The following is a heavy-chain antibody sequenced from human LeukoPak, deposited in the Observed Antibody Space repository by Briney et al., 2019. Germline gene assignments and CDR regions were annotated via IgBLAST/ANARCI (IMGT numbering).Heavy chain of an antibody. D-gene: IGHD3-22*01. V-gene: IGHV4-59*08. J-gene: IGHJ4*02. CDR1: GGSISSYS. CDR2: IYDSGST. CDR3: ARLSHYFDSSGYYYVRFFDY. Sequence: SETLSLTCTVSGGSISSYSWSWIRQPPGKGLECIGYIYDSGSTNYNPSLRSRVAISVDKSKNQFSLKLSYVTAADTAVYYCARLSHYFDSSGYYYVRFFDYWGQGTLVTVSS.